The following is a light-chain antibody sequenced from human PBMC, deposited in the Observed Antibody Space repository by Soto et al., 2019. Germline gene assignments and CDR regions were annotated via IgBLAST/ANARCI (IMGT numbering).Light chain of an antibody. Sequence: IVMTQSPATLSVSPGERATLSCRASQSVSSNLAWYQQKPGQAPRLLIYGASTRATGIPARFSGSGSRTEFTLTISSLQSEDFAVYYCQHGGFTFGPGTKVDIK. J-gene: IGKJ3*01. CDR3: QHGGFT. CDR1: QSVSSN. V-gene: IGKV3-15*01. CDR2: GAS.